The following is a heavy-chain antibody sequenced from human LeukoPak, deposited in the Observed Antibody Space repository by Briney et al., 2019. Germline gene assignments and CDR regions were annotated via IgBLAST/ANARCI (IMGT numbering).Heavy chain of an antibody. Sequence: GGSLRLSCAASGFTFSSYGMSWVRQAPGKGLEWVSAISGSGGSTYYADSVKGRFTISRDNSKNTLYLQMNSLRAEDTAVYYCAKDRPHYYDSSGYYGDWGQGTLVTVSS. CDR3: AKDRPHYYDSSGYYGD. V-gene: IGHV3-23*01. J-gene: IGHJ4*02. CDR2: ISGSGGST. CDR1: GFTFSSYG. D-gene: IGHD3-22*01.